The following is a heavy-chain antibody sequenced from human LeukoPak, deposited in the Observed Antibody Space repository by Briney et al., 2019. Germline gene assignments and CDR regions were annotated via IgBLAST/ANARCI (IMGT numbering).Heavy chain of an antibody. CDR1: GYTFTDYY. CDR3: ASGEGADKNYYYYYYMDV. CDR2: ISAYNGNT. Sequence: GASVKVSCKTSGYTFTDYYMHWVRQAPGQGLEWMGWISAYNGNTNYAQKLQGRVTMTTDTSTSTAYMELRSLRSDDTAVYYCASGEGADKNYYYYYYMDVWGKGTTVTVSS. V-gene: IGHV1-18*04. D-gene: IGHD7-27*01. J-gene: IGHJ6*03.